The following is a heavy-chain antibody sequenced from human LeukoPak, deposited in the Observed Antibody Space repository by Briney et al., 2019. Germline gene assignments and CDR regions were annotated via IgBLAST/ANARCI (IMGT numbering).Heavy chain of an antibody. Sequence: PGGSLRLSCAASGFSFSSYEMNWVRQAPGKGLEWISYISASGTLTHYADSVEGRFTISRDNAKNSLYLQMNSLRGEDTAVYYCARAQPHYDSSGYQQENYYYYMDVWGKGTTVTISS. CDR2: ISASGTLT. J-gene: IGHJ6*03. V-gene: IGHV3-48*03. D-gene: IGHD3-22*01. CDR1: GFSFSSYE. CDR3: ARAQPHYDSSGYQQENYYYYMDV.